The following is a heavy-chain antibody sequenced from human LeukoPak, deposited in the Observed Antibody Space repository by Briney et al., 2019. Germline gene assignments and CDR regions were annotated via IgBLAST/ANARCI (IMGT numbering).Heavy chain of an antibody. CDR2: ISSSSSTI. V-gene: IGHV3-48*01. J-gene: IGHJ5*02. CDR1: GFTFSSYS. Sequence: GGSLRLSCAASGFTFSSYSMNWVRQAPGKGLEWVSYISSSSSTIYYADSVKGRFTISRDNAKNTLYLQMNSLRAEDTAVYYCARSLRPMDPWGQGTLVTVSS. CDR3: ARSLRPMDP. D-gene: IGHD3-3*01.